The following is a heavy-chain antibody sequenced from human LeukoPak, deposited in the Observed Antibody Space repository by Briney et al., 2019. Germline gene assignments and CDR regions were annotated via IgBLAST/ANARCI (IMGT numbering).Heavy chain of an antibody. CDR3: ARGHSIQCTNGVCYTYFDY. D-gene: IGHD2-8*01. CDR1: GGSLSGSY. CDR2: INHSGSA. V-gene: IGHV4-34*01. J-gene: IGHJ4*02. Sequence: SETLSLTCAVYGGSLSGSYWSWIRQPPGKGLEWIGEINHSGSANYNPSLKSRVTISIDTSKNQFSLKLSSVTAADTAVYYCARGHSIQCTNGVCYTYFDYWGQGTLVTVSS.